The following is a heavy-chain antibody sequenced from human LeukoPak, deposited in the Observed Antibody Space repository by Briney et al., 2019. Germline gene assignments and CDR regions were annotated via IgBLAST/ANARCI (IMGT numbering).Heavy chain of an antibody. J-gene: IGHJ4*02. CDR2: ISDGGST. CDR1: GGSITSGDYY. Sequence: SQTLSLTCTVSGGSITSGDYYWSWIRQPPGKGLEWIGYISDGGSTYFNPSLRSRLTMSVDTSKNQFSLNLNSVTAADTAVYYCASLTRSSGYSDNFDSWGQGTLVTVSS. D-gene: IGHD3-22*01. V-gene: IGHV4-30-4*08. CDR3: ASLTRSSGYSDNFDS.